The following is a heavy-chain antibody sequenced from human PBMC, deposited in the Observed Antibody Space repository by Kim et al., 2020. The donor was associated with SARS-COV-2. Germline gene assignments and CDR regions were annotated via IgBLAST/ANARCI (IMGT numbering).Heavy chain of an antibody. Sequence: GGSLRLSCAASGFTFSGSPLHWVRQASGKGLEWVGRIRSKANSYATGYAASVKDRFTISRDDSKNTAYLEMSGLKTEDTALYYCTRIPATTLAFWDAFDIWGQGTMVTVSS. CDR3: TRIPATTLAFWDAFDI. CDR1: GFTFSGSP. CDR2: IRSKANSYAT. J-gene: IGHJ3*02. D-gene: IGHD1-1*01. V-gene: IGHV3-73*01.